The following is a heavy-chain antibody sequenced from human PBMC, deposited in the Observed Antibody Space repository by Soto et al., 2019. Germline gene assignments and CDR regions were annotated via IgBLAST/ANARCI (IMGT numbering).Heavy chain of an antibody. CDR2: IKQDGSEK. Sequence: EVQLVESGGDLVQPGGSLRLSCAASGFTFTTYWMSWVRQAPGKGLEWVANIKQDGSEKCYVDSVKGRFTISRDNAKNSLYLQMNSLTAEDTAVYYCARDGYYYAMDVWGQGTTVTVSS. CDR1: GFTFTTYW. J-gene: IGHJ6*02. V-gene: IGHV3-7*01. CDR3: ARDGYYYAMDV.